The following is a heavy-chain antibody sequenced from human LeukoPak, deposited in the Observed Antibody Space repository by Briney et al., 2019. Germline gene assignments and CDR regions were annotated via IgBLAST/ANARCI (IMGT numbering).Heavy chain of an antibody. D-gene: IGHD1-26*01. J-gene: IGHJ4*02. CDR3: AKIFRYSGSYSDY. CDR1: GFTFSSYA. V-gene: IGHV3-23*01. CDR2: ISGSGGST. Sequence: GGSLRLSCAASGFTFSSYAMTWVRQAPGKGLEWVSAISGSGGSTYYADSVKGRFTISRDNSKNTLYLQINSLRAEDTAVYYCAKIFRYSGSYSDYWGQGTLVTVSS.